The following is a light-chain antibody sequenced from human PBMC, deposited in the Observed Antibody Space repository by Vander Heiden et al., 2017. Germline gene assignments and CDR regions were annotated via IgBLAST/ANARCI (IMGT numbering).Light chain of an antibody. J-gene: IGKJ3*01. CDR3: QQRSNWPPLT. CDR2: DAS. Sequence: EIVLTQPPATLSWSPGERATLSCRASQSVNSYLTWYQQKPGQAPRILIYDASTRATGIPARFSGSGSGTDFTLTISSLEPEDFAVYYCQQRSNWPPLTFGHGTKVDIK. CDR1: QSVNSY. V-gene: IGKV3-11*01.